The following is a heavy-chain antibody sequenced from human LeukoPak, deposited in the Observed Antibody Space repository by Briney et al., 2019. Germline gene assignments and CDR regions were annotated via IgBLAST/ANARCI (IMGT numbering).Heavy chain of an antibody. Sequence: SQTLSLTCAISGDSVSSNSAAWTWIRQSPSRGLEWLGRTYYRSKWYNDYAVSVKSRITINPDTSKNQFSLQLNSVTPEDTAVYYRARDNSSAITGNYYGMDVWGPGTTVTVSS. CDR2: TYYRSKWYN. CDR1: GDSVSSNSAA. D-gene: IGHD6-19*01. V-gene: IGHV6-1*01. CDR3: ARDNSSAITGNYYGMDV. J-gene: IGHJ6*02.